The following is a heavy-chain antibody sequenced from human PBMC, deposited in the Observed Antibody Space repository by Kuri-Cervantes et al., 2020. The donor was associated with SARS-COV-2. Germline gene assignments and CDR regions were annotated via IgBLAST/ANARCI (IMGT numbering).Heavy chain of an antibody. CDR2: MNPNSGNT. D-gene: IGHD3-22*01. J-gene: IGHJ3*01. CDR1: GYTFTSYD. V-gene: IGHV1-8*01. CDR3: ARGQYWFVSGTYQAMDDAFDV. Sequence: ASVKVSCKASGYTFTSYDINWVRQATGQGLEWMGWMNPNSGNTGYAQKFQGRVTMTRNTSISTAYMELSSLRAEDTAVYYCARGQYWFVSGTYQAMDDAFDVWGRGTLVTVPS.